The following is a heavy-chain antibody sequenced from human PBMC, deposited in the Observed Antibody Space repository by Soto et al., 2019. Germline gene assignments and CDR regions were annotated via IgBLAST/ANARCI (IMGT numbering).Heavy chain of an antibody. CDR1: ECPSRTYD. D-gene: IGHD3-10*01. V-gene: IGHV3-23*01. CDR3: AKVTWSGERC. J-gene: IGHJ4*02. Sequence: VQMLESGGDLIQPGGSLRLSCTASECPSRTYDMSWVRQAPGKGLEWVSGISNSGHATHYADSVRGRFTISKDDSKNTLYLQMNSLRADDTAVYYCAKVTWSGERCWGRGTLVTVSS. CDR2: ISNSGHAT.